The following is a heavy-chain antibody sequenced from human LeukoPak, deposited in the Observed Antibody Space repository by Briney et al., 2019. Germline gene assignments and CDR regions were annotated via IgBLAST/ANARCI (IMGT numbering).Heavy chain of an antibody. J-gene: IGHJ3*02. CDR3: ARDPNSDAFDI. CDR2: IKQDGSEK. V-gene: IGHV3-7*01. D-gene: IGHD4-23*01. Sequence: PGGSLRLSCAASGFTFSSYSMNWVRQAPGKGLEWVANIKQDGSEKYYVDSVKGRFTISRDNAKNSLYLQMNSPRAEDTAVYYCARDPNSDAFDIWGQGTMVTVSS. CDR1: GFTFSSYS.